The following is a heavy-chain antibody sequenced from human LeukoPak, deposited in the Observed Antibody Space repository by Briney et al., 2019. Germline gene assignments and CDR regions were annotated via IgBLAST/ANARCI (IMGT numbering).Heavy chain of an antibody. CDR2: IYYSGST. CDR3: ARPGYSSSWYDGLEY. CDR1: GGSFSGYY. J-gene: IGHJ4*02. Sequence: SETLSLTCAVYGGSFSGYYWSWIRQPPGKGLEWIGSIYYSGSTYYNPSLKSRVTISVDTSKNQFSLKLSSVTAADTAVYYCARPGYSSSWYDGLEYWGQXTLVTVSS. D-gene: IGHD6-13*01. V-gene: IGHV4-34*01.